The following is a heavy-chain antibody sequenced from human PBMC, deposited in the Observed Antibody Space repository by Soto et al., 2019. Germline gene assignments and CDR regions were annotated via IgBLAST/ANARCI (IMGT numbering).Heavy chain of an antibody. D-gene: IGHD3-16*02. CDR2: IYYSGST. J-gene: IGHJ5*02. V-gene: IGHV4-30-4*01. Sequence: SETLSLTCTVSGGSISSGDYYWSWIRQPPGKGLEWIGYIYYSGSTYYNPSLKSRVTISVDTSKNQFSLKLSSVTAADTAVYYCARVRDMITFGGVIVSPGWFEPWGQGTLVTFSS. CDR1: GGSISSGDYY. CDR3: ARVRDMITFGGVIVSPGWFEP.